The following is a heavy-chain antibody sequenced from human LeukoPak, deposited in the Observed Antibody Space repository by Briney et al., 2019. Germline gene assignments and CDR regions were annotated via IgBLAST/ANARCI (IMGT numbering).Heavy chain of an antibody. CDR1: GCIFSHYA. CDR2: ISHDGSSN. V-gene: IGHV3-30*09. J-gene: IGHJ4*02. Sequence: GTSLRLSFAASGCIFSHYAMHWVRQAPGKGLEWLDVISHDGSSNNYAESVMGRFAISRDNSKNTLYLQMNSLTVEDTAVYYCARENGGNPRYFDFWGQGTLVTVSS. CDR3: ARENGGNPRYFDF. D-gene: IGHD1-14*01.